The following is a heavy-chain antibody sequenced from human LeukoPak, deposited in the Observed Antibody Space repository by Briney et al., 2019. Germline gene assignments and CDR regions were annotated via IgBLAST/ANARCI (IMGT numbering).Heavy chain of an antibody. Sequence: GGSLRLSCAACGFTFSNYAMHWVRQAPGKGLEWVAVISNDGSKKDYADSVKGRFTISRDNSKNTLYLQMNSLRAEDTAVYYCARGARKGDDYGGFFDYWGQGTLVTVSS. CDR3: ARGARKGDDYGGFFDY. CDR2: ISNDGSKK. CDR1: GFTFSNYA. J-gene: IGHJ4*02. D-gene: IGHD4-17*01. V-gene: IGHV3-30*04.